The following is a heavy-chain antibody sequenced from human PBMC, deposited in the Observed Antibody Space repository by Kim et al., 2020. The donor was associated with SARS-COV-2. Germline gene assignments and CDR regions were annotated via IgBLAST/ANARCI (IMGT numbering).Heavy chain of an antibody. CDR2: IYYSGST. CDR1: GGSISSYY. Sequence: SETLSLTCTVSGGSISSYYWSWIRQPPGKGLEWIGYIYYSGSTNYNPSLKSRVTISVDTSKNQFSLKLSSVTAADTAVYYWAGTTVVTPGAFDIRGQGTMVTVSS. CDR3: AGTTVVTPGAFDI. D-gene: IGHD4-17*01. J-gene: IGHJ3*02. V-gene: IGHV4-59*13.